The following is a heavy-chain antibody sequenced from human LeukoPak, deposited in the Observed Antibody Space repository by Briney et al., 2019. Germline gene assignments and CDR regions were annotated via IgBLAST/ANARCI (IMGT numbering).Heavy chain of an antibody. J-gene: IGHJ4*02. CDR3: TTADSVLLWFGETTAFDY. CDR2: IKRTTHGGTT. CDR1: GFTFSNAW. Sequence: PGASLRLSCAASGFTFSNAWMSWVRQAPGKGLEWVGRIKRTTHGGTTDYAAPVKGRFTISRDDSKNTLYLQMTSLKTEDTAVYYCTTADSVLLWFGETTAFDYWGQGTLVTVSS. V-gene: IGHV3-15*01. D-gene: IGHD3-10*01.